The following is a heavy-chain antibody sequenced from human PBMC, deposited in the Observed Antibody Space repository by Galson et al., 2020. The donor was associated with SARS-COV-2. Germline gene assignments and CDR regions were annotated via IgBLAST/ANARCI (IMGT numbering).Heavy chain of an antibody. V-gene: IGHV4-4*02. J-gene: IGHJ4*02. Sequence: SETMSLTCAVSGGSISSSNWWSWVRQPPGKGLEWIGEIYHSGSTNYNPSLKSRVTISVDTSKNQFSLELICVTAAETAVYYCSRKGDSSGLYSLWGQGSLVTGCS. CDR3: SRKGDSSGLYSL. CDR2: IYHSGST. D-gene: IGHD6-19*01. CDR1: GGSISSSNW.